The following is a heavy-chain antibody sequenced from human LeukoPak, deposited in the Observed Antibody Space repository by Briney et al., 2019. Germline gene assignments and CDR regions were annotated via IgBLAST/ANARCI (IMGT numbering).Heavy chain of an antibody. J-gene: IGHJ4*02. V-gene: IGHV3-7*01. CDR2: INRDGSQK. Sequence: GGSLRLSCVASGFTFSSYSMNWVRQAPGKGLEWVANINRDGSQKNHVDSVKGRFTISRDNAENSLYLQMNSQRAEDTAVYYCARDLGIAAAGLFDYWGQGTLVTVSS. CDR1: GFTFSSYS. CDR3: ARDLGIAAAGLFDY. D-gene: IGHD6-13*01.